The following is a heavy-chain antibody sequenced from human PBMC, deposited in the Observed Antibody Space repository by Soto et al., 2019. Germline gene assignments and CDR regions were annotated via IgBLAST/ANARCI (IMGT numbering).Heavy chain of an antibody. CDR2: IYYSGGT. J-gene: IGHJ4*02. D-gene: IGHD3-10*01. CDR3: ARTVGSGSPDFDY. V-gene: IGHV4-31*11. Sequence: QVQLQESGPGLLEPSQTLSLTCAVSGASITGDGYYWSWISQHPGKGLEWIGHIYYSGGTYYNLSFGSRLSISVDTSKNQFSLKLTSVTAADTAVYYCARTVGSGSPDFDYWGQGTLVTVSS. CDR1: GASITGDGYY.